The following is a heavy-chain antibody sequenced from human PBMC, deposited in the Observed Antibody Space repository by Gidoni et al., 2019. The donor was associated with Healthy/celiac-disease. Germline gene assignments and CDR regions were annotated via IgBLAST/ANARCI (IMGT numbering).Heavy chain of an antibody. V-gene: IGHV4-61*02. D-gene: IGHD6-13*01. J-gene: IGHJ6*02. CDR1: GGSISSASYY. CDR3: AREMVGPSSWYPGNNYYYYYGMDV. Sequence: QVQLQESGPGLVTPSQTLSLTCTVSGGSISSASYYWSWFRQPAGKGLEWIGRIYTSGRTNYNPSLKSRVTISVDTSKNQFALKLSSVTAADTAVYYCAREMVGPSSWYPGNNYYYYYGMDVWGQGTTVTVSS. CDR2: IYTSGRT.